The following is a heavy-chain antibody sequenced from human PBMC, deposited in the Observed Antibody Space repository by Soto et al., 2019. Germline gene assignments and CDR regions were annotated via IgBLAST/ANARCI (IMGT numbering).Heavy chain of an antibody. V-gene: IGHV6-1*01. CDR2: TYYRSQCYN. D-gene: IGHD6-6*01. J-gene: IGHJ6*03. CDR3: ARGGRLIAARLXYXXMDV. CDR1: GDSVSSNXXA. Sequence: KQSQTLXLTCXISGDSVSSNXXAXXWXXQSPSXGLEWXGRTYYRSQCYNNYAGYVKSRITINPDTSKNQSSLQLNSVTPEDTAVYXCARGGRLIAARLXYXXMDVWGKGTTVTVSS.